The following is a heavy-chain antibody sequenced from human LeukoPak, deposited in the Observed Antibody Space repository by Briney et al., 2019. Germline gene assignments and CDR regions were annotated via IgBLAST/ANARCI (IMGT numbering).Heavy chain of an antibody. D-gene: IGHD2-15*01. CDR3: ARISVNCSGGSCYRYFDL. Sequence: SLXCXVSGGSIXGYYWSWLRQPATKGLEWIGRVYSSGSTTYNPSLGSRVTMSVDTSKNHFSLKLTSVTAADTAVYYCARISVNCSGGSCYRYFDLWGRGTLVTVSS. V-gene: IGHV4-4*07. J-gene: IGHJ2*01. CDR1: GGSIXGYY. CDR2: VYSSGST.